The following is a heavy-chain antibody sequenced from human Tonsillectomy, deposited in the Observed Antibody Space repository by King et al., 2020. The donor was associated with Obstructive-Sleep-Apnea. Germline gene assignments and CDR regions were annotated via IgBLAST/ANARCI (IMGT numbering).Heavy chain of an antibody. D-gene: IGHD4-17*01. J-gene: IGHJ4*02. CDR3: ARDHPNYGDFDY. V-gene: IGHV4-39*07. Sequence: QLQESGPGLVKPSETLSLTCTVSGGSFSSSSYYWGWIRQPPGKRLEWIGSIYYSGSTYYNPSLKSRGTISVDTSKNQFSLKLGSVTAADTAVYYCARDHPNYGDFDYWGQGTLVTVSS. CDR2: IYYSGST. CDR1: GGSFSSSSYY.